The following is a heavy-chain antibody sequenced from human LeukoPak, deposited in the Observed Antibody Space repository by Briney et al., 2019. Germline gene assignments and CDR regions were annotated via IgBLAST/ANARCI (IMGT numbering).Heavy chain of an antibody. D-gene: IGHD6-6*01. CDR1: GFRFSSYG. Sequence: GRSLSLSCAASGFRFSSYGMHWVRQAPGKGLEWVAVMWNDGSKTYYVDSVKGRFTISRDLSKNTLYLQMNSLRAEDAAVYFCARAGSSDEFDYWGQGTLVTVSS. J-gene: IGHJ4*02. V-gene: IGHV3-33*01. CDR2: MWNDGSKT. CDR3: ARAGSSDEFDY.